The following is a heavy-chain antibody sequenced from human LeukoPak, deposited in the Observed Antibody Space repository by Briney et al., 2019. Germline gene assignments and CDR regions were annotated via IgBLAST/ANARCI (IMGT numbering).Heavy chain of an antibody. CDR1: GFTFSSYA. D-gene: IGHD5-18*01. Sequence: GGSLRLSCAASGFTFSSYAMSWVRQAPGKGLEWVSTISGSGDSTFYADSVKGRFTISRDNSKNTLYLQMNSLRAEDTAVYYCARVLYSYGYSEFAFDIWGQGTMVTVSS. V-gene: IGHV3-23*01. CDR3: ARVLYSYGYSEFAFDI. CDR2: ISGSGDST. J-gene: IGHJ3*02.